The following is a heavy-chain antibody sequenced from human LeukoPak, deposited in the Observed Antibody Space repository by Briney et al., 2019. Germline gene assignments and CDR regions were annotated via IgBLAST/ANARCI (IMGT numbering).Heavy chain of an antibody. J-gene: IGHJ4*02. Sequence: GGSLRLSCAASGFTVSSNYMSWVRRAPGKGLEWVSVIYSGGSTYYADSVKGRFTISRDNSKNTLYLQMNSLRAEDTAVYYCARGEMATITGGFDYWGQGTLVTVSS. CDR1: GFTVSSNY. D-gene: IGHD5-24*01. V-gene: IGHV3-53*01. CDR3: ARGEMATITGGFDY. CDR2: IYSGGST.